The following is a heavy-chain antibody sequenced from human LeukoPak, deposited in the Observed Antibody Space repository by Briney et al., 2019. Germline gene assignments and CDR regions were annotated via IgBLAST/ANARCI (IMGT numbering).Heavy chain of an antibody. CDR2: IESDGSST. CDR3: AREGGPYRPLDY. V-gene: IGHV3-74*01. J-gene: IGHJ4*02. CDR1: GFTFSNYW. Sequence: GGSLRLSCAASGFTFSNYWMHWVRQAPGKGLVWVSRIESDGSSTSYADSVKGRITIPRDNAKDTLYLQMNRLRAEDTAVYYCAREGGPYRPLDYSGQGTLVTVAS.